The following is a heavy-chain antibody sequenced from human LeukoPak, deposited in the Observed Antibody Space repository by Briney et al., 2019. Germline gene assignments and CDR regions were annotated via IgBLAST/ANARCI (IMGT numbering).Heavy chain of an antibody. CDR2: IYTSGCP. CDR3: VRTPRSIMIWDY. V-gene: IGHV4-61*02. Sequence: PSETLSLTCTVSGGSLSSGSYYWSWIRQPAGEGLECLGRIYTSGCPNYNPSLKSRVNISVDTSKNQFSLKLSSVTAADTAVYYCVRTPRSIMIWDYWGQGTLVTVSS. D-gene: IGHD3/OR15-3a*01. CDR1: GGSLSSGSYY. J-gene: IGHJ4*02.